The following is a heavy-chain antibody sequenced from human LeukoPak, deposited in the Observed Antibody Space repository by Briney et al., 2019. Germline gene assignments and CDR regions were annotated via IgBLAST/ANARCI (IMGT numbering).Heavy chain of an antibody. CDR1: GGSISSYY. CDR3: ARDGVWSYGDYVGGLWDY. Sequence: SQTLSLTCTVSGGSISSYYWSWIRQPAGKGLEWIGRIYTSGSTNYNPSLKSRVTMSVDTSKNQFSLKLSSVTAADTAVYYCARDGVWSYGDYVGGLWDYWGQGTLVTVSS. D-gene: IGHD4-17*01. CDR2: IYTSGST. V-gene: IGHV4-4*07. J-gene: IGHJ4*02.